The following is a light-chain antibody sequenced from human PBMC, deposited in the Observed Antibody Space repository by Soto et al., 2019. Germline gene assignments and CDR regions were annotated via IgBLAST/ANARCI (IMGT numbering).Light chain of an antibody. J-gene: IGLJ3*02. Sequence: QSVLTQPPSVSGAPGQRVTISCTGSSSNIGANYDVHWYQHLPGTAPRLLISGDSNRPSGVPDRFSGSKSGTSASLGIAGLQAEDEADSYCQSYDSSLRGWVFGGGTKVTVL. CDR1: SSNIGANYD. CDR2: GDS. CDR3: QSYDSSLRGWV. V-gene: IGLV1-40*01.